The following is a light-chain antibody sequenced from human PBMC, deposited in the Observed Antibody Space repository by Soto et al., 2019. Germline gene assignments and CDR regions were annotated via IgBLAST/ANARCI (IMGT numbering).Light chain of an antibody. CDR1: GSDIGAYNY. CDR3: SSFTTSYFYV. Sequence: QSALTQPAPVSGSPGQSITISCTGSGSDIGAYNYVSWYQQHPGKAPKLLIHGVTRRPSGVSSRFSASKSAYTASLTISGLQAEDEANYYCSSFTTSYFYVFGPGTKVTVL. CDR2: GVT. V-gene: IGLV2-14*01. J-gene: IGLJ1*01.